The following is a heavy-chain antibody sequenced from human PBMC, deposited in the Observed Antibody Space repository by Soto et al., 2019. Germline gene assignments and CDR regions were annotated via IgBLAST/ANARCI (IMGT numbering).Heavy chain of an antibody. CDR1: GGSISSYY. J-gene: IGHJ4*02. CDR3: ATVEMATVTFDY. V-gene: IGHV4-59*01. D-gene: IGHD4-4*01. Sequence: PSETLSLTFTVSGGSISSYYWSWIRQPPGKGLEWIGYIYYSGSTNYNPSLKSRVTISVDTSKNQFSLKLSSVTAADTAVYYCATVEMATVTFDYWGQGTLVTVSS. CDR2: IYYSGST.